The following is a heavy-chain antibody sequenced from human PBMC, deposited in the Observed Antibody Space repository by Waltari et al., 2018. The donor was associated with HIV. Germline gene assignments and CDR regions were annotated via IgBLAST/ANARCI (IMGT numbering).Heavy chain of an antibody. V-gene: IGHV1-3*01. Sequence: QVQLVQSGAEVKKPGASVKVSCKASGYTFTSYTMHWVRQAPGQRLEWMGWINAGNGNTKYSQKFQGRVTITRDTSASTAYMELSSLRSEDTAVYYCARDEIAVAPFDPWGQGTLVTVSS. CDR3: ARDEIAVAPFDP. J-gene: IGHJ5*02. CDR2: INAGNGNT. CDR1: GYTFTSYT. D-gene: IGHD6-19*01.